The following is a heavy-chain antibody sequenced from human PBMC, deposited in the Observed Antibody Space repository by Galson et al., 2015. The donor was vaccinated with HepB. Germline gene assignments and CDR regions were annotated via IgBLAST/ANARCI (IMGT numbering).Heavy chain of an antibody. CDR2: IVVGSGNT. J-gene: IGHJ6*02. Sequence: SVKVSCKASGFTFTSSAMQWVRQARGQRLEWIGWIVVGSGNTNYAQKFQERVTITRDMSTSTAYMELSSLRSEDTAVYYCAADLYGDPPGHYYYGMDVWGQGTTVTVSS. CDR1: GFTFTSSA. V-gene: IGHV1-58*02. CDR3: AADLYGDPPGHYYYGMDV. D-gene: IGHD4-17*01.